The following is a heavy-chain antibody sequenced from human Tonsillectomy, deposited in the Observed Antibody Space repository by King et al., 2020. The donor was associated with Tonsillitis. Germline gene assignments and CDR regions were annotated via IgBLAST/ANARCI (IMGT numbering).Heavy chain of an antibody. CDR3: ARGRAGGYEIYDY. V-gene: IGHV5-51*01. CDR2: IYPGDFDT. D-gene: IGHD5-12*01. CDR1: GYIFTSNW. J-gene: IGHJ4*02. Sequence: VQLVQSGAEVKKPGESLKISCKGSGYIFTSNWIGWVRQMSGKGLEWMGIIYPGDFDTRYSPSFQGQVTISAEKSISTAYLQWSSLKASDTAMYYCARGRAGGYEIYDYWGQGTLVTVSS.